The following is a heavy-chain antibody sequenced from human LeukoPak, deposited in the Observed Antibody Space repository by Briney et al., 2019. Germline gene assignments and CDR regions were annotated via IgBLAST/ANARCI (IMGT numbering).Heavy chain of an antibody. V-gene: IGHV3-23*01. J-gene: IGHJ4*02. CDR3: ATLADTWLDY. CDR2: ISGSGGWT. Sequence: GGTLRLSCAASGFTFFTYGMTWVRQAPGKGLEWVSVISGSGGWTYHADSVKGRFTISRDNSKNTLYLQMNSLRAEDTAVYYCATLADTWLDYWGQGTLVTVSS. CDR1: GFTFFTYG. D-gene: IGHD5-18*01.